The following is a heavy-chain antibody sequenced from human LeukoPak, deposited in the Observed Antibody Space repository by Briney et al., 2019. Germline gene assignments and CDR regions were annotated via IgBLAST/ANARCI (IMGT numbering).Heavy chain of an antibody. CDR1: GGSFSGYH. Sequence: SETLSLTCAVYGGSFSGYHRSWIRQPPGKGLEWIGEINHSGSTNYNPSLKSRVTISVDTSKNQFSLKLSSVTAADTAVYYCARAPLRFLRTFDYWGQGTLVTVSS. J-gene: IGHJ4*02. V-gene: IGHV4-34*01. D-gene: IGHD3-3*01. CDR2: INHSGST. CDR3: ARAPLRFLRTFDY.